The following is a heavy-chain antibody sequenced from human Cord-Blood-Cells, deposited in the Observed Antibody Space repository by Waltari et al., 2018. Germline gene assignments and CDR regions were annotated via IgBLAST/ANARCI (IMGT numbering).Heavy chain of an antibody. Sequence: QVQLQESGPGLVKPSQTLSLTCTVSGGSISSGDYYWSWIRQPPGKGLEWIGYIYYSGSTYNNPSLKSRVTISVDTSKNQFSLKLSSVTAADTAVYYCARASGMGQLGNNWFDPWGQGTLVTVSS. J-gene: IGHJ5*02. D-gene: IGHD6-6*01. CDR3: ARASGMGQLGNNWFDP. CDR1: GGSISSGDYY. V-gene: IGHV4-30-4*08. CDR2: IYYSGST.